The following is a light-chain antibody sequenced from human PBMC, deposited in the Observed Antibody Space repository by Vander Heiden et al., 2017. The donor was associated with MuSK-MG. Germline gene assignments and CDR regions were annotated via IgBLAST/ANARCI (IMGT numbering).Light chain of an antibody. CDR2: AAS. V-gene: IGKV1-39*01. Sequence: DIQMTQSPSSLSASVGDRVTITCRASQSISSYLNWYQQKPGKAPKLLIYAASSLQSGVPSRFSGSGYGTDFTLTISSRQPEDFATYYCQQSDSNLGVTFGHGTKVDIK. J-gene: IGKJ3*01. CDR1: QSISSY. CDR3: QQSDSNLGVT.